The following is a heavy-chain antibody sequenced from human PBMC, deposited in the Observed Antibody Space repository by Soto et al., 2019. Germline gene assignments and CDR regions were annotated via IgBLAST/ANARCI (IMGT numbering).Heavy chain of an antibody. CDR3: ARQTYYYDSSGSADDY. V-gene: IGHV4-30-4*01. CDR1: GGSISSGDYY. J-gene: IGHJ4*02. CDR2: IYYSGST. D-gene: IGHD3-22*01. Sequence: QVQLQESGPGLVKPSQTLSLTCTVSGGSISSGDYYWSWIRQPPGKGLAWIGYIYYSGSTYYNPSLKSRVTISVDTSKNQFSLKLSSVTAADTAVYYCARQTYYYDSSGSADDYWGQGTLVTVSS.